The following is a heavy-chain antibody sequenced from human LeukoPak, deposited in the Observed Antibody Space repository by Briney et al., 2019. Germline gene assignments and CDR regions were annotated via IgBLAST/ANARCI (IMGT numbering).Heavy chain of an antibody. Sequence: SETLSLTCTVSGDSVSYGNYYWSWLRQPPGKALEWIGYIYYTGKTYYNPSLEGRVTILVDTSRNHFSVKLSSVTAADTAVYYCARSQNYYGSGDYWSQGTLVTVSS. V-gene: IGHV4-61*03. J-gene: IGHJ4*02. CDR3: ARSQNYYGSGDY. D-gene: IGHD3-10*01. CDR2: IYYTGKT. CDR1: GDSVSYGNYY.